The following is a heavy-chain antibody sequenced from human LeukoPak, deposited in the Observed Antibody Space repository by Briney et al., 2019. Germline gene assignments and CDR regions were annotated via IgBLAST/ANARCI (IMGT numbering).Heavy chain of an antibody. CDR1: GGSISSYY. D-gene: IGHD4-23*01. V-gene: IGHV4-59*08. Sequence: SETLSLTCTVYGGSISSYYWSWLRRPPGKGLEWIGYIFYTGGTNYNASLKSRVTMSVDTSKNQFSLKLNSVIAADTAVYYCARGTGPLYGGRPDYWGRGTLVTVSS. J-gene: IGHJ4*02. CDR3: ARGTGPLYGGRPDY. CDR2: IFYTGGT.